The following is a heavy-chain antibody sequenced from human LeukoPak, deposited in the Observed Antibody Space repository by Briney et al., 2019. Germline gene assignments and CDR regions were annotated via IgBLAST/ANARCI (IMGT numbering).Heavy chain of an antibody. CDR1: GTSISRQY. Sequence: SETLSLTCTVSGTSISRQYWCWLRQSAGLGLEWLGYISTTGSTTYNPSLEGRVTMSEDTSQNQLSLTLSSLTAADTDVYFCARQDGLWVGDLGGWFDFWGQGIQVTVSS. V-gene: IGHV4-4*09. D-gene: IGHD3-10*01. CDR3: ARQDGLWVGDLGGWFDF. J-gene: IGHJ5*01. CDR2: ISTTGST.